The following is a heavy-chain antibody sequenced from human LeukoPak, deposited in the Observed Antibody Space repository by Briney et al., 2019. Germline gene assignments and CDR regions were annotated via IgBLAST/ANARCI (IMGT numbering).Heavy chain of an antibody. CDR3: ARCSSGLFDP. CDR1: GGSFSGYY. V-gene: IGHV4-34*01. Sequence: PSETLSLTCAVYGGSFSGYYWSWIRQPPGKGLEWIGEINHSGSTNYNPSLKSRVTISVDTSKNQFSLKLSSVTAADTAVYYCARCSSGLFDPWGQGTLVTVSS. D-gene: IGHD3-22*01. CDR2: INHSGST. J-gene: IGHJ5*02.